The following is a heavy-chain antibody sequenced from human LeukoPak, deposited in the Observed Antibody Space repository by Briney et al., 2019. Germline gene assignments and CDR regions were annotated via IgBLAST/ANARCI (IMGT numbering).Heavy chain of an antibody. CDR2: MNPNSGNT. CDR3: ARAMVRGVIAPWDY. D-gene: IGHD3-10*01. J-gene: IGHJ4*02. CDR1: GYTFTSYD. V-gene: IGHV1-8*01. Sequence: ASVKVSCKASGYTFTSYDINWVRQATGQGLEWMGWMNPNSGNTGYAQKFQGRVTMTRNTSISTAYMELRSLRSDDTAVYYCARAMVRGVIAPWDYWGQGTLVTVSS.